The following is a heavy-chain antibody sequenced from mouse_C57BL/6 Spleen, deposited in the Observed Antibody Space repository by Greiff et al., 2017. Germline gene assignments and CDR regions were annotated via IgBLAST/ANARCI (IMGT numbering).Heavy chain of an antibody. V-gene: IGHV7-3*01. J-gene: IGHJ4*01. CDR3: ARDTPGRAMDY. Sequence: EVNVVESGGGLVQPGGSLSLSCAASGFTFTDYYMSWVRQPPGKALEWLGFIRNKANGYTTEYSASVKGRFTISRDNSQSILYLQMNALRAEDSATYYCARDTPGRAMDYWGQGTSVTVSS. CDR2: IRNKANGYTT. CDR1: GFTFTDYY.